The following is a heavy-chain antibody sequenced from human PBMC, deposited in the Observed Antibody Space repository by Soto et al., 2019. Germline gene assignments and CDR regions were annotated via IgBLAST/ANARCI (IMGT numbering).Heavy chain of an antibody. V-gene: IGHV3-23*01. J-gene: IGHJ4*02. CDR1: GFTFSNSA. CDR2: ITGSGGDT. CDR3: AKESDFWSGYFSPGNYLAY. Sequence: EVQLLGSGGGLVQPGGSLRLSCAASGFTFSNSAMSWVRQPPGKGLEWVSGITGSGGDTFYADSVKGRFTISRDNSKNTLYLQMNSLRAEDTAIYYCAKESDFWSGYFSPGNYLAYWGQGTLVTVSS. D-gene: IGHD3-3*01.